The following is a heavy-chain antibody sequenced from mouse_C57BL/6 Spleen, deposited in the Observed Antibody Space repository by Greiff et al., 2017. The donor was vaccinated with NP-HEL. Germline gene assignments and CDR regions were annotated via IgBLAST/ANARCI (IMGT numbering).Heavy chain of an antibody. CDR2: IDPEDGET. D-gene: IGHD1-1*01. J-gene: IGHJ2*01. CDR1: GFNIKDYY. Sequence: EVQLQQSGAELVKPGASVKLSCTASGFNIKDYYMHWVKQRPEQGLEWIGRIDPEDGETKYAPKFQGKATITADTSSNTAYLQLSSLTSEDTAVYYGARSGFITTVVADYFDYWGQGTTLTVSS. V-gene: IGHV14-2*01. CDR3: ARSGFITTVVADYFDY.